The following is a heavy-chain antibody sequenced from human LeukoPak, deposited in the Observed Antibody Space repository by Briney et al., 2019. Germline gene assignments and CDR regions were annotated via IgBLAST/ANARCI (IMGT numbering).Heavy chain of an antibody. D-gene: IGHD6-19*01. Sequence: SETLSLTCTVSGGSISSLTYYWGWIRQPPGRGLEWIASIYYSGTTYYSPSLKSRVTISVNRSINQFSLRLTSVTAADTAVYFCAGYSSGWSSGGGYWGQGTLVTVSS. CDR3: AGYSSGWSSGGGY. J-gene: IGHJ4*02. CDR1: GGSISSLTYY. CDR2: IYYSGTT. V-gene: IGHV4-39*01.